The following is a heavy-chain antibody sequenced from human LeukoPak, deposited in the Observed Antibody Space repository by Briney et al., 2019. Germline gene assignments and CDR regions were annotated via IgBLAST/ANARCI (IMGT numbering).Heavy chain of an antibody. J-gene: IGHJ4*02. CDR1: GFSLSTSRVG. CDR2: IYWDDDK. D-gene: IGHD5-18*01. CDR3: AHRGGPTAMVLFDY. Sequence: SGPTLVKPTQTLTLTCTFSGFSLSTSRVGVGWIRQPPGKALEWLALIYWDDDKRYSPSLKSRLTITKDTSKNQVVLTMTNMDPVDTATYYCAHRGGPTAMVLFDYWGQGTLVTVSS. V-gene: IGHV2-5*02.